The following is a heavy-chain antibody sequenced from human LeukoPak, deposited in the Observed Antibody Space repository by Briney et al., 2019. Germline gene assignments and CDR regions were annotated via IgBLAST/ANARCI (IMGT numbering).Heavy chain of an antibody. J-gene: IGHJ4*02. CDR1: GDSISNYY. CDR2: IYYSGST. D-gene: IGHD2-15*01. CDR3: ARETCSGGSCFQFDF. V-gene: IGHV4-59*01. Sequence: SETLSLTCTVSGDSISNYYWSWIRQSPGKGLEWIGYIYYSGSTNYNPSLKSRVTISVDTSKNQFSLKLSSVTAADTADYYCARETCSGGSCFQFDFWGQGTLVTVSS.